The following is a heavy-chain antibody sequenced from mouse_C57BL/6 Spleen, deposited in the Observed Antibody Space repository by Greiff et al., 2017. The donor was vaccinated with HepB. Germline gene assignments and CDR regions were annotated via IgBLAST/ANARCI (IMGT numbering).Heavy chain of an antibody. CDR1: GFTFTDYY. CDR2: IRNKANGYTT. CDR3: ARYDPYLFFDY. J-gene: IGHJ2*01. Sequence: EVKLMESGGGLVQPGGSLSLSCAASGFTFTDYYMSWVRQPPGKALEWLGFIRNKANGYTTEYSASVKGRFTISRDNSQSILYLQMNALRAEDSATYYCARYDPYLFFDYWGQGTTLTVSS. D-gene: IGHD5-1*01. V-gene: IGHV7-3*01.